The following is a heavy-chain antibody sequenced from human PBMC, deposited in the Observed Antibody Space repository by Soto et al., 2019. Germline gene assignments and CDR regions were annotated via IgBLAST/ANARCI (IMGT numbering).Heavy chain of an antibody. CDR2: IIPIFGTA. Sequence: QVQLVQSGAEVKKPGSSVKVSCKASGGTFSSYAINWVRQAPGQGLEWMGGIIPIFGTANYAQKFQGRVTITADESTSTAYMELSSLRSEDTAVYYCASSFMNSNYEFNWFDPWGQGTLVTVSS. CDR3: ASSFMNSNYEFNWFDP. D-gene: IGHD4-4*01. V-gene: IGHV1-69*01. J-gene: IGHJ5*02. CDR1: GGTFSSYA.